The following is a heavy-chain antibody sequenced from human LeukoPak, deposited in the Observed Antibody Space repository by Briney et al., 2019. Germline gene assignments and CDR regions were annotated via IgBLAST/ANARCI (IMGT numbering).Heavy chain of an antibody. CDR2: ISYDGSNK. CDR3: AKRGAFDY. CDR1: GFTFSSYW. V-gene: IGHV3-30*18. D-gene: IGHD4/OR15-4a*01. Sequence: GGSLRLSCAASGFTFSSYWMSWVRQAPGKGLEWLAVISYDGSNKYYADSVKGRFTISRDNSKNTLYLQMNSLRAEDTAVYYCAKRGAFDYWGQGTLVTVSS. J-gene: IGHJ4*02.